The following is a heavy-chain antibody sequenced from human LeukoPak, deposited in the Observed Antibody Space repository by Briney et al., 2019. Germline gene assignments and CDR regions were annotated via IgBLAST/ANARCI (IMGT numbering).Heavy chain of an antibody. J-gene: IGHJ4*02. CDR2: INSDGSAT. Sequence: PGGSLRLSCAASGFTFSNYWMHWVRQVPGKGLVWISRINSDGSATSYADSVKGRFTISRDNAKNSLYLQMNSLRAEDTAVYYCARRYCSGGSCRFDYWGQGTLVTVSS. CDR1: GFTFSNYW. CDR3: ARRYCSGGSCRFDY. V-gene: IGHV3-74*01. D-gene: IGHD2-15*01.